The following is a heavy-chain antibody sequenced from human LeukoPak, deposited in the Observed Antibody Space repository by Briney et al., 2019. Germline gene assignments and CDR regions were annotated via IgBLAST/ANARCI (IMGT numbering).Heavy chain of an antibody. J-gene: IGHJ4*02. CDR2: ISGSGGST. D-gene: IGHD3-10*01. CDR1: GFTFSSYA. CDR3: ARDRSDSPPNHRHNYYGSGGYIC. Sequence: GGSLRLSCAASGFTFSSYAMGWVRQAPGKGLEWVSGISGSGGSTYYADSVKGRFTISRDNSKNTLSLQMSSLRAEDTAVYYCARDRSDSPPNHRHNYYGSGGYICWGQGTLVTVSS. V-gene: IGHV3-23*01.